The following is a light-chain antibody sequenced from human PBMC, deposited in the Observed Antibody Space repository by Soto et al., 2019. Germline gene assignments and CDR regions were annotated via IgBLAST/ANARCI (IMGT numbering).Light chain of an antibody. CDR1: QSVSSN. CDR2: DAS. Sequence: EIVMTQSPATLSVSPGERATLSCRASQSVSSNLAWYQQKPGQAPRLLIYDASTRATGIPARFSGSGSGTEFTLTISSLQPVDFATYYCQHYNSYSEAFGQGTKVDIK. J-gene: IGKJ1*01. CDR3: QHYNSYSEA. V-gene: IGKV3-15*01.